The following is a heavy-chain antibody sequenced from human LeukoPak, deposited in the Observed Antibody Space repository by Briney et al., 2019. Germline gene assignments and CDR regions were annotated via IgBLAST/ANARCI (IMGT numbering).Heavy chain of an antibody. CDR1: GFTFSSYA. V-gene: IGHV3-48*04. CDR3: ARTCGGDCYSDY. J-gene: IGHJ4*02. CDR2: ISSSGSTI. D-gene: IGHD2-21*02. Sequence: GGSLRLSCAASGFTFSSYAMSWVRQAPGKGLEWVSYISSSGSTIYYADSVKGRFTISRDNAKNSLYPQMNSLRAEDTAVYYCARTCGGDCYSDYWGQGTLVTVSS.